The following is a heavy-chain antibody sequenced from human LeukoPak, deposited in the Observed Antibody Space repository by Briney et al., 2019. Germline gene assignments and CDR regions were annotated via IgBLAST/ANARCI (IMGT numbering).Heavy chain of an antibody. CDR3: ATCRDGYNYVFVY. Sequence: PSETLSLTCTVSGYSISSGYYWGWIRQPPGKGLEWIGSIYHSGSTCHNPSLKSRGTISVDTSKNQFSLKLSSVTAADTAVYYCATCRDGYNYVFVYWGQGTLVTVSS. V-gene: IGHV4-38-2*02. CDR2: IYHSGST. CDR1: GYSISSGYY. D-gene: IGHD5-24*01. J-gene: IGHJ4*02.